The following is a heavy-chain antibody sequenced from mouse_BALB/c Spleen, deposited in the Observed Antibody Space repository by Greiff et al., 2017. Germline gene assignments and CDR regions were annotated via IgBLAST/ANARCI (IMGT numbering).Heavy chain of an antibody. J-gene: IGHJ4*01. D-gene: IGHD2-2*01. CDR1: GYTFTSYW. Sequence: VQLQESGAELAKPGASVKMSCKASGYTFTSYWMHWVKQRPGQGLEWIGYINPSTGYTEYNQKFKDKATLTADKSSSTAYMQLSSLTSEDSAVYYCARGYDNYAMDYWGQGTSVTVSS. CDR3: ARGYDNYAMDY. CDR2: INPSTGYT. V-gene: IGHV1-7*01.